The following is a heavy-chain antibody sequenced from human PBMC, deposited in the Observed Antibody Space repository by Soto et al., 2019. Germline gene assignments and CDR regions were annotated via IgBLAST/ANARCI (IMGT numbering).Heavy chain of an antibody. V-gene: IGHV4-39*01. CDR3: ARQYSSAFDI. Sequence: SETLCLTCTVSGDTITSNIYCWAWIRQPPGKGLEWIGSIYYSGTTYYNPSLKSRVTISVDRSKNQFSLKLSSVTAADTAVDYCARQYSSAFDIRGQGTMVTVSS. CDR2: IYYSGTT. CDR1: GDTITSNIYC. D-gene: IGHD6-13*01. J-gene: IGHJ3*02.